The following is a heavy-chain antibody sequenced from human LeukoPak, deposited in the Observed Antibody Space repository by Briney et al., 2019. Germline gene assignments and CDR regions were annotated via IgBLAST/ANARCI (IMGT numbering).Heavy chain of an antibody. D-gene: IGHD1-1*01. CDR3: ARDKSIDDRAFDY. Sequence: ASVKVSCKASGYTFTSYYMHWVRQAPGQGLEWMGISNPSGGSTSYAQKFQGRVTMNRDMSTSPVYMELSSLRSEDTAVYYCARDKSIDDRAFDYWGQGTLVTVSS. V-gene: IGHV1-46*01. J-gene: IGHJ4*02. CDR2: SNPSGGST. CDR1: GYTFTSYY.